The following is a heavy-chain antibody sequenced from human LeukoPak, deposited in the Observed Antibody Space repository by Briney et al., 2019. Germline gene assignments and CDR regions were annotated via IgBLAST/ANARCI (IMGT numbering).Heavy chain of an antibody. D-gene: IGHD3-10*01. J-gene: IGHJ3*02. CDR2: IYSSGST. CDR1: GGSIENHY. CDR3: ARVTDPSGTYYIGDDAFDI. Sequence: SETLSLTCTASGGSIENHYWTWVRQPPGKGLEWIGYIYSSGSTNYNPSLKSRVTISLDTSRNQFSLKLTSVSAADTAVYYCARVTDPSGTYYIGDDAFDIWGLGTWVTVSS. V-gene: IGHV4-59*11.